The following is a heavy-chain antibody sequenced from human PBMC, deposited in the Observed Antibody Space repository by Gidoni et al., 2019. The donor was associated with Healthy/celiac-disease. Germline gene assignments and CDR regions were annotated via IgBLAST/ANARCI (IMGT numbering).Heavy chain of an antibody. CDR3: AKDRGEQWLVEYYFDY. D-gene: IGHD6-19*01. J-gene: IGHJ4*02. CDR2: ISYDGSNK. CDR1: GFTFSSYG. V-gene: IGHV3-30*18. Sequence: QVQLVESGGGVVQPGRSLRLSCAASGFTFSSYGMHWVRQAPGKGLEWVAVISYDGSNKDYADSVKGRFTISRDNSKNTLYLQMNSLRAEDTAVYYCAKDRGEQWLVEYYFDYWGQGTLVTVSS.